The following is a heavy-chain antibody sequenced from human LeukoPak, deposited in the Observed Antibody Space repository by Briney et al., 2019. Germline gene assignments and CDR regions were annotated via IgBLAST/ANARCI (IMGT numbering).Heavy chain of an antibody. CDR2: ISGSADST. V-gene: IGHV3-23*01. Sequence: GGSLRLSCAASGFTFSSYSMNWVRQAPGKGLEWVSAISGSADSTYYADSVKGRFTVSRYNSKNTLYVQMNSLRAEDTAVYYCAPRCSSTTCPLGHWGQGTLVTVSS. CDR3: APRCSSTTCPLGH. J-gene: IGHJ4*02. D-gene: IGHD2-2*01. CDR1: GFTFSSYS.